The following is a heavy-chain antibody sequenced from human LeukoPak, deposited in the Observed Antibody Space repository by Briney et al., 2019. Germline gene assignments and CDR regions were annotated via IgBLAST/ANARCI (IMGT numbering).Heavy chain of an antibody. CDR3: AKDRGTVEPFDY. CDR2: ISGSGGNT. Sequence: PGGSLRVSCSASGFTFGRYAMSWVRQAPGKGLEWVSAISGSGGNTYYADSVKGRFTISRDNSKSTVSLQMNSLRADDTAVYYCAKDRGTVEPFDYWGQGILVTVSS. V-gene: IGHV3-23*01. CDR1: GFTFGRYA. J-gene: IGHJ4*02. D-gene: IGHD4-17*01.